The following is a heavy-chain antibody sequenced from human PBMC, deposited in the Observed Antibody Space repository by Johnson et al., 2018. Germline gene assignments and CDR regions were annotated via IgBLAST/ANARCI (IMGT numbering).Heavy chain of an antibody. Sequence: VQLQESGAEVKKPGESLKISCKGSGYSFTSYSYWIGWVRQLPGNGLEWMGIIYPGDSDTRYSPSFQGQVTIPADKSISTAYLQWSSLKASDTAMDYCARETSGYFAFDIWGQGTMGTVSS. J-gene: IGHJ3*02. CDR2: IYPGDSDT. CDR1: GYSFTSYSYW. D-gene: IGHD3-22*01. CDR3: ARETSGYFAFDI. V-gene: IGHV5-51*01.